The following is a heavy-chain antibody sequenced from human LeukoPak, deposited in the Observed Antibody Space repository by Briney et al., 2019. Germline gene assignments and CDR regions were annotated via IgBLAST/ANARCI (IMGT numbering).Heavy chain of an antibody. V-gene: IGHV3-7*05. D-gene: IGHD4-17*01. Sequence: GGSLRLSCAASGFTFRTAWISWVRQAPGRGPEYMANIKEDGSEKYYVVSVRGRFTISRDNANSTLFLQMSSLRVDDTAVYYCANGARGAYWGQGTLVTVSS. CDR2: IKEDGSEK. CDR3: ANGARGAY. CDR1: GFTFRTAW. J-gene: IGHJ4*02.